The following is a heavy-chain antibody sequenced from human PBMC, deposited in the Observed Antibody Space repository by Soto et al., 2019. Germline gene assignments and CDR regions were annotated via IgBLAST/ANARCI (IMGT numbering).Heavy chain of an antibody. V-gene: IGHV4-59*01. CDR1: GDSISNNY. CDR3: ARAVGTVGATKPDY. J-gene: IGHJ4*02. D-gene: IGHD1-26*01. Sequence: SETLSLTCTVSGDSISNNYWSWIRQSPWKGLEWIGYISYSGFTNYNPSLKSRVTLSLDASKNQFSLKLTSVTAADTAMYYCARAVGTVGATKPDYWGQGTLVTVSS. CDR2: ISYSGFT.